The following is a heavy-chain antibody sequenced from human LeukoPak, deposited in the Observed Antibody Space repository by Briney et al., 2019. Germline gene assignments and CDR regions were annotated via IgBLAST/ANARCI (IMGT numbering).Heavy chain of an antibody. CDR2: IIPILGIT. D-gene: IGHD2-2*01. J-gene: IGHJ5*02. CDR3: ARGAPQTSGYLS. V-gene: IGHV1-69*02. Sequence: SVKVSCKASGDTFSSYTISWVRQAPGQGLEWMGRIIPILGITNYAQKFQGRVTITADKSTTTAYMELSSLRSEDTAVYYCARGAPQTSGYLSWGQGTLVTVSS. CDR1: GDTFSSYT.